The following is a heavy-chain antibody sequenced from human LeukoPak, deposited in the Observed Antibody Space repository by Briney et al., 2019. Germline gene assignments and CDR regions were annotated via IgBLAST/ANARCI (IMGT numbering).Heavy chain of an antibody. CDR2: ISGSGGST. V-gene: IGHV3-23*01. D-gene: IGHD3-22*01. CDR3: AKGSSGPRRALFDY. J-gene: IGHJ4*02. CDR1: GFTFSSYS. Sequence: GGSLRLSCAASGFTFSSYSMNWVRQAPGKGLEWVSAISGSGGSTYYADSVKGRFTISRDNSKNTLYLQMNSLRAEDTAVYYCAKGSSGPRRALFDYWGQGTLVTVSS.